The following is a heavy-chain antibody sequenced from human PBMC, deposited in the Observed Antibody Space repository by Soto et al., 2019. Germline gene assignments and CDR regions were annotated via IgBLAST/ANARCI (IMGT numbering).Heavy chain of an antibody. V-gene: IGHV3-33*01. CDR2: IWYDGSNK. Sequence: PGGSLRLSCAASGFTFSSYGMHWVRQAPGKGLEWVAVIWYDGSNKYYADSVKGRFTISRDNSKNTLYLQMNSLRAEDTAVYYCARVGYDYGDPYPRYGMDVWGQGTKVTVSS. D-gene: IGHD4-17*01. J-gene: IGHJ6*02. CDR1: GFTFSSYG. CDR3: ARVGYDYGDPYPRYGMDV.